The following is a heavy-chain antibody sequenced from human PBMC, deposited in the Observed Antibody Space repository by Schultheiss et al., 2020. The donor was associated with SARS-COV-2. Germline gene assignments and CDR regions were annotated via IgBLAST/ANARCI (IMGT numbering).Heavy chain of an antibody. Sequence: SVKVSCKASGYTFTSYAISWVRQAPGQGLEWMGGIIPIFGTANYAQKFQGRVTITADKSTSTAYMELRSLRSDDTAVYYCARDLPVPAAAIPGSPGHNWFDPWGQGTLVTVSS. V-gene: IGHV1-69*06. CDR3: ARDLPVPAAAIPGSPGHNWFDP. CDR1: GYTFTSYA. D-gene: IGHD2-2*01. CDR2: IIPIFGTA. J-gene: IGHJ5*02.